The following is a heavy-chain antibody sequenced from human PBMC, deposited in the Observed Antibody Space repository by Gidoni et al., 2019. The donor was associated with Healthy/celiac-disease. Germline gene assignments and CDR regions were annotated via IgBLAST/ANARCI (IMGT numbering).Heavy chain of an antibody. D-gene: IGHD1-26*01. V-gene: IGHV3-23*01. CDR3: AKKERTAGIVGATI. CDR2: ISGSSGST. J-gene: IGHJ4*02. CDR1: GLTFSSYA. Sequence: EVQLSESGGGVVQPGWSLIIPCAASGLTFSSYAMSCVREAPGKGLEWVSAISGSSGSTYYADYGKGRFTISRDNSKNTLYLQMNSLRAEVTAVYYCAKKERTAGIVGATIWGQGTLVTVSS.